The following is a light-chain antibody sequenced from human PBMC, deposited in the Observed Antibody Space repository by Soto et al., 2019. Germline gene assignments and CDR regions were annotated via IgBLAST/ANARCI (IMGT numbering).Light chain of an antibody. CDR3: QQYGSSPWT. CDR2: GAS. V-gene: IGKV3-20*01. J-gene: IGKJ1*01. Sequence: EIVLTQSPGTLSLSPGERVTLPCRASQSVTSNFLAWYQQRPGQAPRLLIYGASSRATGIPDRFSGSGSGTDFTLTISRLEPEDFAVYYCQQYGSSPWTFGQGTKVEIK. CDR1: QSVTSNF.